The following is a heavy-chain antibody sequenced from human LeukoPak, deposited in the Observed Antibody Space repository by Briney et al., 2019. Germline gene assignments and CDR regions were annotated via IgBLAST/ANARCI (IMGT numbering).Heavy chain of an antibody. D-gene: IGHD2-21*02. J-gene: IGHJ4*02. Sequence: SETLSLTCTVYNGAISSYYWSWVRQPPGKGLAWIGSIYYSGGSNYNPSLKSRVTISVDPSKRQFSLKLTSVTAADTAVYYCARGRRNDYYFDLWGQGTLVTVSS. V-gene: IGHV4-59*01. CDR2: IYYSGGS. CDR3: ARGRRNDYYFDL. CDR1: NGAISSYY.